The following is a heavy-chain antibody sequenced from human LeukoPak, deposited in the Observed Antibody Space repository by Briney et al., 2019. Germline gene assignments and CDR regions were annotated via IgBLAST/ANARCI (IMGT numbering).Heavy chain of an antibody. CDR2: IIPISSTA. CDR3: ARWAGESTIWYPALFDY. V-gene: IGHV1-69*13. J-gene: IGHJ4*02. CDR1: GGTFSNHA. D-gene: IGHD6-13*01. Sequence: ASVKVSCKASGGTFSNHAVSWVRQAPGQGLEWMGVIIPISSTATHAQNFQGRVTITADEYTSTVYMELSRLTSEDTAVYYCARWAGESTIWYPALFDYWGQGTLVTVSS.